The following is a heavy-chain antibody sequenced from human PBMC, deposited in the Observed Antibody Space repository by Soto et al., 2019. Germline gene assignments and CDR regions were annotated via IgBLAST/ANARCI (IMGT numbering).Heavy chain of an antibody. V-gene: IGHV1-2*02. J-gene: IGHJ6*02. CDR3: ARDPAYCGGDCPLYYYYYGMDV. Sequence: QVQLVQSGAEVKKPGASVKVSCKASGYTFTGYYMHWVRQAPGQGLEWMGWINPNSGGTNYAQKFQGRVTMTWDTSISTAYMELSRLRSDDTAVYYCARDPAYCGGDCPLYYYYYGMDVWGQGTTVTVSS. CDR1: GYTFTGYY. CDR2: INPNSGGT. D-gene: IGHD2-21*02.